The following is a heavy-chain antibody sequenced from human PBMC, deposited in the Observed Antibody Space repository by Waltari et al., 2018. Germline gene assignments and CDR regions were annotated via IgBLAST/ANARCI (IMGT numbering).Heavy chain of an antibody. Sequence: QVQLVQSGAEVKKPGSSVKVSCKASGGTFSSYAISWVGQAPGQGLEWMGGIIPIFGTANYAQKFQGRVTITADKSTSTAYMELSSLRSEDTAVYYCARGNGDYERYYYYMDVWGKGTTVTVSS. J-gene: IGHJ6*03. CDR1: GGTFSSYA. D-gene: IGHD4-17*01. V-gene: IGHV1-69*14. CDR3: ARGNGDYERYYYYMDV. CDR2: IIPIFGTA.